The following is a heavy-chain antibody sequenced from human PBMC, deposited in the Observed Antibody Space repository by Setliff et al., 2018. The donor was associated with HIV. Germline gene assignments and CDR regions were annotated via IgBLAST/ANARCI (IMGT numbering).Heavy chain of an antibody. Sequence: PSETLSLTCTVSGGSINNGAYYWSWIRHQPGRGLEWIGNIYYNGITHYNPSLKSRLSISIDTSKNQFYLQLNSVTAADTAVYYCARRRSGPQGWLLSNWFDAWGQGTLVTVSS. CDR1: GGSINNGAYY. V-gene: IGHV4-31*03. CDR3: ARRRSGPQGWLLSNWFDA. CDR2: IYYNGIT. J-gene: IGHJ5*02. D-gene: IGHD3-3*01.